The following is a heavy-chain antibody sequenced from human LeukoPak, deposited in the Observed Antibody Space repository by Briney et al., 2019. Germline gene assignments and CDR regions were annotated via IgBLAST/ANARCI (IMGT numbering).Heavy chain of an antibody. CDR1: GFTVSSNY. CDR3: ARVGSVVAAGIRDY. J-gene: IGHJ4*02. V-gene: IGHV3-53*01. D-gene: IGHD2-2*02. Sequence: GGSLRLSCAASGFTVSSNYMSWVRQAPGKGLEWVSVIYSGGSTYYADSVKGRFTISRDNSKNTLYLQMNSLRAEDTAVYYCARVGSVVAAGIRDYWGQGTLVTVSS. CDR2: IYSGGST.